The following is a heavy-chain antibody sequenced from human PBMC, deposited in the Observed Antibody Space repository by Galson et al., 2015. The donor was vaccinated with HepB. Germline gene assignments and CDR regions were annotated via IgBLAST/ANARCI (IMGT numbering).Heavy chain of an antibody. J-gene: IGHJ4*02. D-gene: IGHD3-9*01. Sequence: SLRLSCAASGFTFSSYAMSWVRQAPGKGLEWVSAISDSGGSTYYADSVKGRFTISRDNSKKTLYLQMNSLRAEDTAVYYCAKWALLRYFDWVFDPLDYWGQGTLVTVSS. V-gene: IGHV3-23*01. CDR2: ISDSGGST. CDR1: GFTFSSYA. CDR3: AKWALLRYFDWVFDPLDY.